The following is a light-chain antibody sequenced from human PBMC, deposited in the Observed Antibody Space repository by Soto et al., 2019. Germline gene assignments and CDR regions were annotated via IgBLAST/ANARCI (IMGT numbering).Light chain of an antibody. V-gene: IGKV1-6*01. Sequence: IQMTQSPSTLSGSVGDRVTITCRASQGIRNDLGWYQQKPGKAPKPLIYAASTLQSGVPSRFSGSGSGTGFTLTISSLQPEDCETYYCLQDYNYPWTFGQGTKVDIK. CDR1: QGIRND. CDR2: AAS. J-gene: IGKJ1*01. CDR3: LQDYNYPWT.